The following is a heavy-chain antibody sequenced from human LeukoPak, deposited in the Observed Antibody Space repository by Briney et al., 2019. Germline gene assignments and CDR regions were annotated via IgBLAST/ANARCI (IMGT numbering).Heavy chain of an antibody. V-gene: IGHV3-21*01. CDR2: ISSSSSYI. CDR3: ASHLEFDY. J-gene: IGHJ4*02. CDR1: GFTFSSYS. D-gene: IGHD3-3*01. Sequence: GGSLRLSCAASGFTFSSYSMNWVRQAPGKGLEWVSSISSSSSYIYYADSVKSRFTISRDNAKNSLYLQMNSLRAEDTAVHYCASHLEFDYWGQGTLVTVSS.